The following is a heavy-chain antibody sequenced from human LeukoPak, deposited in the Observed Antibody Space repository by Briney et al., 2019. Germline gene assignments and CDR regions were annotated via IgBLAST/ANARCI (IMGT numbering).Heavy chain of an antibody. CDR1: GFTFGSYS. CDR3: VRDPGYSSSGWFDP. CDR2: IGHTGSIT. Sequence: GGSLRLSCAGSGFTFGSYSMNWVRHAPGKGLEWVSYIGHTGSITDYADSVKGRFTVSRDNAKNSLYLQMNTLRAEDTAVYYCVRDPGYSSSGWFDPWGQGTLVTVSS. V-gene: IGHV3-48*04. J-gene: IGHJ5*02. D-gene: IGHD6-13*01.